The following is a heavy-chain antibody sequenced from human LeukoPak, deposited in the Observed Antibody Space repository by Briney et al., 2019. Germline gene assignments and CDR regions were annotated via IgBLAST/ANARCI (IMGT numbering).Heavy chain of an antibody. J-gene: IGHJ4*02. V-gene: IGHV3-9*03. CDR1: GFTFDDYA. CDR3: ARVFSVFGVVIPPDY. Sequence: PGRSLRLSCAASGFTFDDYAMHWVRQAPGKGLEWVSGISWNSGSIGYADSVKGRFTISRDNAKNSLYLQMNSLRAEDMALYYCARVFSVFGVVIPPDYWGQGTLVTVSS. D-gene: IGHD3-3*01. CDR2: ISWNSGSI.